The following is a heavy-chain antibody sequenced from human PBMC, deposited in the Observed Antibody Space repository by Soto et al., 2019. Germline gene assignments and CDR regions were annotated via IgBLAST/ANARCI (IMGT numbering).Heavy chain of an antibody. J-gene: IGHJ4*02. V-gene: IGHV1-69*06. Sequence: SVKVSCKASGGTFSSYAISWVRQAPGQGLEWMGGIIPIFGTANYAQKFQGRVTITADKSTSTAYMELSSLRSEDTAVYYCARVKYYYDSSGYYLTDYWGQGTLVTVSS. CDR2: IIPIFGTA. CDR3: ARVKYYYDSSGYYLTDY. D-gene: IGHD3-22*01. CDR1: GGTFSSYA.